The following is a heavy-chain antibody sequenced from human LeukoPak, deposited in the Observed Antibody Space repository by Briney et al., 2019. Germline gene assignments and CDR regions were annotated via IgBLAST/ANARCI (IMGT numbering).Heavy chain of an antibody. Sequence: GGSLRLSCAASGFTFSVYGMNWVRQAPGKGLEWISYISSSTSTINYADSVKGRFTISRDNAKNTLYLQMNSLRAEDTAVYYCARVSSSSWWALDYWGQGTLVTVSS. J-gene: IGHJ4*02. V-gene: IGHV3-48*04. CDR3: ARVSSSSWWALDY. CDR2: ISSSTSTI. CDR1: GFTFSVYG. D-gene: IGHD6-13*01.